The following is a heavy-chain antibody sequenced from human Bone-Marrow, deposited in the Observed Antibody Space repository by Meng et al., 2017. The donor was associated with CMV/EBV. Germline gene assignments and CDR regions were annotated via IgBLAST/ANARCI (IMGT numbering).Heavy chain of an antibody. V-gene: IGHV1-2*02. CDR3: ARTWSYNWNYVGAYYFDY. J-gene: IGHJ4*02. D-gene: IGHD1-7*01. CDR2: INPNSGGT. CDR1: GGNFSRKV. Sequence: ASVKVSCKASGGNFSRKVISWVRQAPGQGLEWMGWINPNSGGTNYAQKFQGRVTMTRDTSISTAYMELSRLRSDDTAVYYCARTWSYNWNYVGAYYFDYWGQGTLVTVSS.